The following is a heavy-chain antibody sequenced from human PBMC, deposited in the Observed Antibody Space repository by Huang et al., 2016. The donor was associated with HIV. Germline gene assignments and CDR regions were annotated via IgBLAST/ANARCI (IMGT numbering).Heavy chain of an antibody. CDR3: ARGSRQGKYYYGSGTAY. V-gene: IGHV3-74*01. CDR1: GFTFRSYW. D-gene: IGHD3-10*01. J-gene: IGHJ4*02. Sequence: EVQLVESGGGLVQPGGSLRLSCAASGFTFRSYWMHWVRQVPGKGLVWVSHINSDGSSTSYADAVKGRFTISRDNAKNTLYLQMNSLRAEDTAVYYCARGSRQGKYYYGSGTAYWGQGTLVTVSS. CDR2: INSDGSST.